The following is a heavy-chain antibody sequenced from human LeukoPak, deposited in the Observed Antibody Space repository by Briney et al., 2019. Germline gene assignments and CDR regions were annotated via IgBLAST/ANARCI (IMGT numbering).Heavy chain of an antibody. CDR2: ISDSSGII. CDR1: GFTFSTYT. D-gene: IGHD4-17*01. CDR3: ARGPYGDYVDAFDI. Sequence: PGGSLRLSCAASGFTFSTYTMNWVRQAPGKGLEWISYISDSSGIIYYADSVKGRFTISRDNAKNSLCLQMNSLRAEDTAIYYCARGPYGDYVDAFDIWGQGTMVTVSS. V-gene: IGHV3-48*01. J-gene: IGHJ3*02.